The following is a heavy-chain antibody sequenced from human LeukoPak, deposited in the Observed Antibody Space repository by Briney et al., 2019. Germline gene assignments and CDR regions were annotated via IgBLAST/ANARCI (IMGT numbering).Heavy chain of an antibody. V-gene: IGHV4-61*02. Sequence: PSETLSLTXTVSGASVSRGAFFWSWIRQPAGEGLEWIGRVYTSGNTYYNPPLKSRVTISFDTSKNQFFLSLSSVTAADTAVYYCARERAGEGALDIWGQGTLVTVSS. CDR1: GASVSRGAFF. CDR2: VYTSGNT. J-gene: IGHJ3*02. D-gene: IGHD3-10*01. CDR3: ARERAGEGALDI.